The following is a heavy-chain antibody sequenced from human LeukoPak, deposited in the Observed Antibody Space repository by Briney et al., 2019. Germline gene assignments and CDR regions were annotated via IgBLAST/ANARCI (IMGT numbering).Heavy chain of an antibody. CDR3: ARASGYSYGQSFDY. Sequence: SETLSLTCTVSGGSISSYYWSWIRQPPGKGLEWIGYIYYSGSTNYNPPLKSRVTISVDTSKNQFSLKLSSVTAADTAVYYCARASGYSYGQSFDYWGQGTLVTVSS. CDR2: IYYSGST. CDR1: GGSISSYY. J-gene: IGHJ4*02. D-gene: IGHD5-18*01. V-gene: IGHV4-59*01.